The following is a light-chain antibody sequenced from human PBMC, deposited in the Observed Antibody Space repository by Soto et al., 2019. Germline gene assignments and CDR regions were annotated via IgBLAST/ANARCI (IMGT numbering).Light chain of an antibody. Sequence: EIMLTQSPATLSLSPGERDTLSCRASPSVSSYLAWYQQKPGQAPRLLIYDASNRATGIPARFSGSGSGTDFTLTISSLEPEDFAVYYCQQRSNWPPSITFGQGTRLEI. CDR3: QQRSNWPPSIT. CDR1: PSVSSY. CDR2: DAS. J-gene: IGKJ5*01. V-gene: IGKV3-11*01.